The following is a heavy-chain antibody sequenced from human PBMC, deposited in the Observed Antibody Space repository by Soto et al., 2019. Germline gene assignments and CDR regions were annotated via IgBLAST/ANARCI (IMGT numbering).Heavy chain of an antibody. V-gene: IGHV4-30-4*01. D-gene: IGHD3-22*01. CDR2: IYYSGST. Sequence: SETLSLTCTVSGGSISSGDYYWSWIRQPPGKGLEWIGYIYYSGSTYYNPSLKSRVTISVDTSKNQFSLKLSSVTAADTAVYYCAREGPNSSGYYNWGQGTLVTVSS. CDR3: AREGPNSSGYYN. J-gene: IGHJ4*02. CDR1: GGSISSGDYY.